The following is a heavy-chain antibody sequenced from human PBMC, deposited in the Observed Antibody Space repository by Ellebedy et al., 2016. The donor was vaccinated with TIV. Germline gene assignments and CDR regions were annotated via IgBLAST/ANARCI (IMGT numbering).Heavy chain of an antibody. CDR3: ATGLKVREHYFDY. CDR2: INPNSGGT. Sequence: AASVKVSCKASGYTFTGYYMHWVRQAPGQGLEWMGWINPNSGGTNYAQKFQGRVTMTRDTSISTAYMELSRLRSDDTAVYYCATGLKVREHYFDYWGQGTLVTVSS. CDR1: GYTFTGYY. J-gene: IGHJ4*02. V-gene: IGHV1-2*02. D-gene: IGHD3-10*01.